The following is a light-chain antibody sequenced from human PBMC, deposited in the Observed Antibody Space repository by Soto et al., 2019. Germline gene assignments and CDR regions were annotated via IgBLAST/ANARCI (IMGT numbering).Light chain of an antibody. J-gene: IGKJ4*01. CDR1: QSVSSN. Sequence: EIVMTQSPATLSVSPGERATLSCRASQSVSSNLAWYQQKRGQAPSLLIYDISARATGIPTRFSGSGSGTEFTLTISSLQSEDFAVYYCQQYNGWPLTFGGGTKVEIK. CDR2: DIS. V-gene: IGKV3D-15*01. CDR3: QQYNGWPLT.